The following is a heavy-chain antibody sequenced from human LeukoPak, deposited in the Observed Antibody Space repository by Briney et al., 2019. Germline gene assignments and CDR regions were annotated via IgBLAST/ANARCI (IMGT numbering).Heavy chain of an antibody. J-gene: IGHJ4*02. CDR2: IIPIFGTA. D-gene: IGHD4-23*01. V-gene: IGHV1-69*13. CDR1: GGTFSSYA. Sequence: ASVKVSCKASGGTFSSYAISWVRQAPGQGFEWMGGIIPIFGTANYAQKFQGRVTITADESTSTAYMELSSLRSEDTAVYYCARDTPNYGGNGTPFSLLDYWGQGTLVTVSS. CDR3: ARDTPNYGGNGTPFSLLDY.